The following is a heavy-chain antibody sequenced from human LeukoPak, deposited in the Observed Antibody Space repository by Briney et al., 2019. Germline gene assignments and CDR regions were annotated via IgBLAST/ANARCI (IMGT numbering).Heavy chain of an antibody. CDR2: VDPEDGET. V-gene: IGHV1-69-2*01. J-gene: IGHJ5*02. D-gene: IGHD2-2*01. CDR3: ATGYCSSTSCPLIENWFDP. Sequence: ASVKVSCKASGYTFTDYYMHWVQQAPGKGLGWMGLVDPEDGETIYAEKFQGRVTITADTSTDTAYMELSSLRSEDTAVYYCATGYCSSTSCPLIENWFDPWGQGTLITVSS. CDR1: GYTFTDYY.